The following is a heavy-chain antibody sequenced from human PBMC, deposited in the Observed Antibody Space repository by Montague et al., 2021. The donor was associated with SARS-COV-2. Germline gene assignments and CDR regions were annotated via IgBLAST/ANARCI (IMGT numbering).Heavy chain of an antibody. V-gene: IGHV4-59*08. CDR2: IYYSGST. D-gene: IGHD2-15*01. J-gene: IGHJ5*02. Sequence: SETLSLTCTVSGGSISSYYWSWIRQPPGKGLEWIGYIYYSGSTNYNPSLKSRVTISVDTSKNQFSLKLSSVTAADTAVYYCARHRRAAYCSGGSCYSPPGCFDAWGQGTLVTVSS. CDR1: GGSISSYY. CDR3: ARHRRAAYCSGGSCYSPPGCFDA.